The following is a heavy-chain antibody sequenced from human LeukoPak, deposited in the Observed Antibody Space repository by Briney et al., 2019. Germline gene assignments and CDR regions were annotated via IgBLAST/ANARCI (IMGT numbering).Heavy chain of an antibody. CDR3: ARHRLTIKGLNYGMDV. CDR1: GGSISSSSYY. D-gene: IGHD4/OR15-4a*01. CDR2: IYYSGST. Sequence: PSETLSLTCTVSGGSISSSSYYWGWIRQPPGKGLEWIGSIYYSGSTYYNPSLKSRVTISVDTSKNQFSLKLSSVTAADTAVYYCARHRLTIKGLNYGMDVWGQGTTVTVSS. J-gene: IGHJ6*02. V-gene: IGHV4-39*01.